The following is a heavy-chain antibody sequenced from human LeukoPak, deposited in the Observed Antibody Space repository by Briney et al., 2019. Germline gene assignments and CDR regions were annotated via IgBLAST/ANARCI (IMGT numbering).Heavy chain of an antibody. D-gene: IGHD2-15*01. V-gene: IGHV3-23*01. CDR1: GFTFSSYA. J-gene: IGHJ4*02. CDR2: ITGSGAYT. CDR3: ARVRGRSTWYGGGLDC. Sequence: GGSLRLSCAASGFTFSSYAMSWVRQAPGKGLEWVSAITGSGAYTNYPDSVKGRFTISRDNAKNSLDLQMNSLRAEDTAIYYCARVRGRSTWYGGGLDCWGQGTLVTVSS.